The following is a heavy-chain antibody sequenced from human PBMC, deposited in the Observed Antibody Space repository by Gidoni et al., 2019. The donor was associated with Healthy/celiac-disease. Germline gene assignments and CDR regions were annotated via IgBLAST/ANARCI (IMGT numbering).Heavy chain of an antibody. CDR1: GFTFSSYA. CDR3: ARDQGGEIGY. Sequence: QVQLVESGGGVVQPGRSLRLSCAASGFTFSSYAMHWVRQAPGKGLEWVAVISYDGSNKYYADSVKGRFTISRDNSKNTLYLQMNSLRAEDTAVYYCARDQGGEIGYWGQGTLVTVSS. D-gene: IGHD6-25*01. J-gene: IGHJ4*02. CDR2: ISYDGSNK. V-gene: IGHV3-30-3*01.